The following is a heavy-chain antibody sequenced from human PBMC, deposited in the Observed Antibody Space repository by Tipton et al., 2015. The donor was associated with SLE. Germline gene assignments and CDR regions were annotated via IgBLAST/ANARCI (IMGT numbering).Heavy chain of an antibody. CDR1: GGSISSSSYY. CDR3: ARGAVPATIGDAFAI. V-gene: IGHV4-31*03. CDR2: FYYTGST. Sequence: TLSLTCTVSGGSISSSSYYWSWIRQHPGKGLEWIGYFYYTGSTYYNPSLKSRLTISLDTSKNQFSLKLSSVTAADTAVYYCARGAVPATIGDAFAIWGKGPMVSVS. J-gene: IGHJ3*02. D-gene: IGHD2-2*01.